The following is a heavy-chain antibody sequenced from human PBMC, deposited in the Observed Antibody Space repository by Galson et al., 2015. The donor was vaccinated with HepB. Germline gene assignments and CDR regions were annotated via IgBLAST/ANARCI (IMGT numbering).Heavy chain of an antibody. Sequence: SVKVSCKASGYTFTSYYMHWVRQAPGQGLEWMGIINPSGGSTSYAQKFQGRVTMTRDTSTSTAYMELSSLRSEDTAVYYCARGTDIVVVPAAWRDAHYMDVWGKGTTVTVSS. J-gene: IGHJ6*03. D-gene: IGHD2-2*01. CDR2: INPSGGST. V-gene: IGHV1-46*01. CDR3: ARGTDIVVVPAAWRDAHYMDV. CDR1: GYTFTSYY.